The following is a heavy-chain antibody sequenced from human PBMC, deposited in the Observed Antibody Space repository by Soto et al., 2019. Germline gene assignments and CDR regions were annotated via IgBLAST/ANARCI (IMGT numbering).Heavy chain of an antibody. V-gene: IGHV3-74*01. J-gene: IGHJ6*02. Sequence: GGSLRLSCGASGFTFSSYWMHWVRQAPGKGLLWVSRINSDGSSTSYADSVKGRFTISRDNAKDTRYLQMNSLRAEDTAVYYCARDLRNLSDFWSGTEDYGMDACGRGATVSVSS. D-gene: IGHD3-3*01. CDR3: ARDLRNLSDFWSGTEDYGMDA. CDR1: GFTFSSYW. CDR2: INSDGSST.